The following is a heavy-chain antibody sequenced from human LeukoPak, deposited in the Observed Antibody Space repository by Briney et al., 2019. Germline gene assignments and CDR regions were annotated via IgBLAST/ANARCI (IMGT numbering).Heavy chain of an antibody. CDR1: GFTLINYW. V-gene: IGHV3-7*02. CDR3: ASGFDY. CDR2: IKQDGSEK. Sequence: GGSLRLSCAASGFTLINYWMSWVRQAPGKGLEWVAKIKQDGSEKYSVGSVEGRFSISRDNAKNSLYLQMNSLRAEDTAMYYCASGFDYWGRGTLVTVSS. J-gene: IGHJ4*02.